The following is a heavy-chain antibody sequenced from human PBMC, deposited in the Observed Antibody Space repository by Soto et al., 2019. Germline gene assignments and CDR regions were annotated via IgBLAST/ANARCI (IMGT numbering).Heavy chain of an antibody. J-gene: IGHJ4*02. V-gene: IGHV1-69*13. Sequence: SVKVSCKASGYTFSSYGISWVRQAPGQGLEWMGGIIPIFGTANYAQKFQGRVTITADESTSTAYMELSSLRSEDTAVYYCARERYLRYYYDSSGQEFDYWGQGTLVTVSS. CDR1: GYTFSSYG. CDR3: ARERYLRYYYDSSGQEFDY. CDR2: IIPIFGTA. D-gene: IGHD3-22*01.